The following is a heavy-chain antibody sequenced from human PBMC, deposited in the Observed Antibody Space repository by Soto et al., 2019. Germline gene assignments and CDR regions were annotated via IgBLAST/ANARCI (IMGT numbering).Heavy chain of an antibody. CDR2: ISGSGSTI. J-gene: IGHJ4*02. Sequence: GGSLRLSCAASGFTFSDYYMSWFRQAPGKGLEWVSYISGSGSTIHDADSVKGRFAVSRDNAENSLYLQMNSLRAEDTAVYYCARVGSISAAGTPDYWGQGTLGTVSS. V-gene: IGHV3-11*01. D-gene: IGHD6-13*01. CDR3: ARVGSISAAGTPDY. CDR1: GFTFSDYY.